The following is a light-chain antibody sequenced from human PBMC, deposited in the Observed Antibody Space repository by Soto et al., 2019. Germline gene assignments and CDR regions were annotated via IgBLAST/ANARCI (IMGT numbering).Light chain of an antibody. CDR3: QQRSNWPPIT. J-gene: IGKJ5*01. CDR1: QSVSSY. V-gene: IGKV3-11*01. CDR2: DAS. Sequence: IRLTQSASTLSLSPGERATLSCRASQSVSSYLAWYQQKPGQAPRLLIYDASNRATGIPARFSGSGSGTDFTLTISSLEPEDFAVYYCQQRSNWPPITFGQGTRLEIK.